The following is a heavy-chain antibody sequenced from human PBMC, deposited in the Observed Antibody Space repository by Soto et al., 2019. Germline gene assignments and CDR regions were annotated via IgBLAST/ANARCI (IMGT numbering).Heavy chain of an antibody. CDR2: SRNKVDSYQT. CDR1: GLTFSASA. J-gene: IGHJ5*02. CDR3: ARVLGIAVAGTQTTRVPSGWFDP. Sequence: GGSLRLSCAASGLTFSASAMHWVRQAPGKGLEWVGRSRNKVDSYQTVYAAPVNGRFTISRDDSKNMAYLQMNSLRSDDTAVYYCARVLGIAVAGTQTTRVPSGWFDPWGQGTLVTVSS. V-gene: IGHV3-73*01. D-gene: IGHD6-19*01.